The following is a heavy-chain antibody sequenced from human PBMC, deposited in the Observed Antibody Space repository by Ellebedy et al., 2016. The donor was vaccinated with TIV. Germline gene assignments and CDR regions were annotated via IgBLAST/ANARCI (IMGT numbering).Heavy chain of an antibody. CDR3: ARGVPFCAGGSCYSR. CDR1: GVVVSGDY. V-gene: IGHV3-53*04. Sequence: PGGSLRLSCAVSGVVVSGDYMAWVRQAPGKGLEWLSVIYTSGRKFYADSVKGRFTISRQDSDNTVSLELNNLRPEDTAVYYCARGVPFCAGGSCYSRWGQGTLVTVSS. D-gene: IGHD2-15*01. CDR2: IYTSGRK. J-gene: IGHJ4*02.